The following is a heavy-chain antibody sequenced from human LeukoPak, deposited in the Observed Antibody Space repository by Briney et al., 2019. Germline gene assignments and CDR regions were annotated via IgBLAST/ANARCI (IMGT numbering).Heavy chain of an antibody. CDR2: ISYDGSNE. V-gene: IGHV3-30-3*01. Sequence: SGGSLRLSCAASGFTFSSFAMSWVRQAPGKGLEWVAVISYDGSNEYYADSVKGRFTISRDSSENTLYLQMNSLRVEDTAVYYCARVGYYSSGPFSYFDYWGQGTLVTVSS. CDR1: GFTFSSFA. D-gene: IGHD3-10*01. J-gene: IGHJ4*02. CDR3: ARVGYYSSGPFSYFDY.